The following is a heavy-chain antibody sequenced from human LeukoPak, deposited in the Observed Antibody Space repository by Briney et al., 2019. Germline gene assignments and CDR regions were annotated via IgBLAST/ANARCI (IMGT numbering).Heavy chain of an antibody. CDR1: GLTFSSYG. J-gene: IGHJ3*02. V-gene: IGHV3-30*02. D-gene: IGHD1-26*01. CDR3: AKDPISGSLQGDAFDI. CDR2: IRYDGSNK. Sequence: PGGSLRLSCAASGLTFSSYGMHWVRQAPGKGLEWVAFIRYDGSNKYYADSVKGRFTISRDNSKNTLYLQMNSLRAEDTAVYYCAKDPISGSLQGDAFDIWGQGTMVTVSS.